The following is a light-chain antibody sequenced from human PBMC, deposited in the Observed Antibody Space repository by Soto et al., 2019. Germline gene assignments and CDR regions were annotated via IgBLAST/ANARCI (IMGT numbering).Light chain of an antibody. CDR2: SAS. J-gene: IGKJ1*01. CDR1: QSVNSN. Sequence: EIVMTQSPATLSVSPGEGVTLSCRASQSVNSNLAWYQQKPGQAPRLLIYSASRRATGIPDRFTGSGSGTDFTLTINRVEPEDFAVYFCQQYAGSPRTFGQGTKVDIK. V-gene: IGKV3-20*01. CDR3: QQYAGSPRT.